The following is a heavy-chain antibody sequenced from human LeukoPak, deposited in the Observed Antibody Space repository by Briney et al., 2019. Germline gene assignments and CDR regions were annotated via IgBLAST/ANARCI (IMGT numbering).Heavy chain of an antibody. Sequence: PGGSLRLSCVASGLTVSGNYLSWVRQAPGKGLEWVSVIYSGGSTYYADSAKGRFTISRDNSKNTLYLEMNSLRAEDTAVYYCAKAADWLAADYIDYWGQGTLVTVSS. CDR1: GLTVSGNY. CDR3: AKAADWLAADYIDY. D-gene: IGHD3-9*01. J-gene: IGHJ4*02. CDR2: IYSGGST. V-gene: IGHV3-53*01.